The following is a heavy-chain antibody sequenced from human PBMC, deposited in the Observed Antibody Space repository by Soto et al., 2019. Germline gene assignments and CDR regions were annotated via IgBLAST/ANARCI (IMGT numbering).Heavy chain of an antibody. CDR3: ARSPISGYYYYFDY. J-gene: IGHJ4*02. D-gene: IGHD3-22*01. CDR2: IYYSGST. V-gene: IGHV4-30-4*01. CDR1: GGSISSGDYY. Sequence: SETLSLTCTVSGGSISSGDYYWSWIRQPPGKGLEWIGYIYYSGSTYYNPSLKSRVTISVDTSKNQFSLKLSSVTAADTAVYYCARSPISGYYYYFDYWGQGTLVTVSS.